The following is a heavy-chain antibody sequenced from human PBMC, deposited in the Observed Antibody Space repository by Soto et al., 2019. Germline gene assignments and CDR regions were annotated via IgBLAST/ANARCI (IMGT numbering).Heavy chain of an antibody. V-gene: IGHV4-59*01. CDR2: IYNSGST. CDR1: GDSISRYY. Sequence: SETLSLTCTVAGDSISRYYWNWIRQPPGKGLEWIGFIYNSGSTNYNPSLKSRVTISMDTSRNQFSLILSSVTAADTAVYYCARAPYGSGTKPYYFDYWGQGTLVTVSS. D-gene: IGHD3-10*01. CDR3: ARAPYGSGTKPYYFDY. J-gene: IGHJ4*02.